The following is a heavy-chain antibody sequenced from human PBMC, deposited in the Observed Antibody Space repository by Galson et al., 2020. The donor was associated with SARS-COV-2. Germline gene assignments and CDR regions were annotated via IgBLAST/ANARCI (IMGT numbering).Heavy chain of an antibody. D-gene: IGHD7-27*01. J-gene: IGHJ2*01. CDR3: SRSPRSGDPTRYLDL. CDR1: GASASNFY. CDR2: FYSSVTS. V-gene: IGHV4-59*02. Sequence: SETLSLTCAVSGASASNFYWNWIRLPPGKGLEWIGYFYSSVTSNYNPSLRSRVTMSLDASKNQFSLRLSSVTAADTAIYFCSRSPRSGDPTRYLDLGGRGTLVTVSS.